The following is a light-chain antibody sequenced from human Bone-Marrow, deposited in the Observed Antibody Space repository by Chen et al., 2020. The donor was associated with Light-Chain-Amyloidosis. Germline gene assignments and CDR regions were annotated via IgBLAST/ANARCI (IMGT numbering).Light chain of an antibody. CDR3: SSYTITNTLV. CDR1: RSDVVGDNH. V-gene: IGLV2-14*01. Sequence: QSALTQPASVSGSPGQSITIACTGTRSDVVGDNHVSWYQQHPDKAPQLMIYEVTNRPSWVPARFSGSKSDNTASLTISGLQTEDEADYFCSSYTITNTLVFGSGTRVTVL. J-gene: IGLJ1*01. CDR2: EVT.